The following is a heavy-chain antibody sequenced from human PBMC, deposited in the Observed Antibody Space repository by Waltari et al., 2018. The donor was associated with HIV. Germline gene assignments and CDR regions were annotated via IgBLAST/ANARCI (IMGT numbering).Heavy chain of an antibody. D-gene: IGHD3-16*01. J-gene: IGHJ3*02. Sequence: QVHLIELGGGVVQPGGSLKSSCSASASPFRIAGMHWVRQAPGKGLEWVAVIWSDGYNKFYADSVRGRFTFSRDNSKYTLSLQMNSLRAEDTALYYCVKERGPFNGFDIWGQGTMVTVSS. CDR2: IWSDGYNK. CDR3: VKERGPFNGFDI. CDR1: ASPFRIAG. V-gene: IGHV3-33*06.